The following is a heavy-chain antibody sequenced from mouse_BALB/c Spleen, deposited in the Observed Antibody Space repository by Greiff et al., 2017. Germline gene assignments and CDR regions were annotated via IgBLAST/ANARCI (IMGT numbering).Heavy chain of an antibody. Sequence: VQLQQSGAELVRSGASVKLSCTASGFNIKDYYMHWVKQRPEQGLEWIGWIDPENGDTEYAPKFQGKATMTADTSSNTAYLQLSSLTSEDTAVYYCNANYYGSSYVGYAMDYWGQGTSVTVSS. V-gene: IGHV14-4*02. D-gene: IGHD1-1*01. J-gene: IGHJ4*01. CDR3: NANYYGSSYVGYAMDY. CDR1: GFNIKDYY. CDR2: IDPENGDT.